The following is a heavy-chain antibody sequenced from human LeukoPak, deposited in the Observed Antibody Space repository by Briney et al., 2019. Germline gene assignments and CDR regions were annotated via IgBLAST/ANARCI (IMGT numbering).Heavy chain of an antibody. J-gene: IGHJ6*03. D-gene: IGHD3-10*01. CDR1: GGSVSSYY. CDR2: IYYSGST. V-gene: IGHV4-59*02. CDR3: ARGLWFGELPRYYYYYMDV. Sequence: PSETLSLTCTVSGGSVSSYYWSWIRQPPGKGLEWIGYIYYSGSTNYNPSLKSRVTISVDTSKNQFSLKLSSVTAADTAVYYCARGLWFGELPRYYYYYMDVWGKGTTVTISS.